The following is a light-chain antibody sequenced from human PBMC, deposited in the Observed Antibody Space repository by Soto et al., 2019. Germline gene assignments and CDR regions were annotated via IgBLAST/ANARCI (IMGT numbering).Light chain of an antibody. CDR3: LQDYNSPWT. J-gene: IGKJ1*01. V-gene: IGKV1-6*01. CDR2: AAS. Sequence: AIQMTQSPSSLSASVGDRATITCRASQGIRSDLCWYQQKPGKAPKLLLYAASSLQSGVPSRFSGSGSGTDFTLTISSLQPEDFATYYCLQDYNSPWTFGQGTKVEIK. CDR1: QGIRSD.